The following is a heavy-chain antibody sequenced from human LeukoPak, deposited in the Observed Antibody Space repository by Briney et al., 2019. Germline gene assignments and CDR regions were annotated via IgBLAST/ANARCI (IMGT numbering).Heavy chain of an antibody. D-gene: IGHD3-22*01. Sequence: GRSLRLSCAASGFTFSSYEMNWVRQAPGKGLEWVSYISSSGSTIYYADSVKGRFTISRDNAKNSLYLQMNSLRAEDTAVYYCARVGIVVVSDYWGQGTLVTVSS. CDR1: GFTFSSYE. V-gene: IGHV3-48*03. CDR3: ARVGIVVVSDY. J-gene: IGHJ4*02. CDR2: ISSSGSTI.